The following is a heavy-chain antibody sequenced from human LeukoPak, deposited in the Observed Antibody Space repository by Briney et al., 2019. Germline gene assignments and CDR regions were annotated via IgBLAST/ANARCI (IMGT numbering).Heavy chain of an antibody. V-gene: IGHV3-48*01. J-gene: IGHJ4*02. CDR3: ARDSGSYPYYFDY. D-gene: IGHD1-26*01. CDR2: ISSSSSTI. Sequence: GGSLRLSCAASGFTFSSYSMNWVRQAPGKGLEWVSYISSSSSTIYYADSVKGRFTISRDNAKNSLYLQMISLRAEDTAVYYCARDSGSYPYYFDYWGQGTLVTVSS. CDR1: GFTFSSYS.